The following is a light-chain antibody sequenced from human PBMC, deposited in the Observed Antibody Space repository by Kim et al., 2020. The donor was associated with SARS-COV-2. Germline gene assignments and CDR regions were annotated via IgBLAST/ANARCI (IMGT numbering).Light chain of an antibody. J-gene: IGLJ1*01. CDR3: MIWHSSAFV. CDR1: SGLNVGPYR. Sequence: LPCPLRSGLNVGPYRIYWYQQKPGSPPQYLLRYKSDSDKQQRSGVPSRFSGSKDASANAGILLISGLQSEDEADYYCMIWHSSAFVFGTGTKVTVL. CDR2: YKSDSDK. V-gene: IGLV5-45*02.